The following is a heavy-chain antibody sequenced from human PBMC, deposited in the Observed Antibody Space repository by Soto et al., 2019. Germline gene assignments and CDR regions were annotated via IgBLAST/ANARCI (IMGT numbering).Heavy chain of an antibody. J-gene: IGHJ5*02. V-gene: IGHV1-2*02. CDR3: ATGTNGTTGWYHP. CDR2: INPKTGDT. CDR1: GYTFTDFY. Sequence: QEQLVQSGTEVKKPGASVTVSCKSSGYTFTDFYLHWLRHAPGQGLEWVGWINPKTGDTKSSQKFQGRVLMYRATSVSTASVDLTSLTSDDTAMYYCATGTNGTTGWYHPWGQGTRVTVSS. D-gene: IGHD1-1*01.